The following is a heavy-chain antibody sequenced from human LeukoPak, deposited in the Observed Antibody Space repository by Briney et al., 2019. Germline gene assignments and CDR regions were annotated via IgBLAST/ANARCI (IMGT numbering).Heavy chain of an antibody. CDR1: GFTFSNND. CDR2: ISGSGDNT. CDR3: ARRGSYFGGFDY. J-gene: IGHJ4*02. Sequence: GGSLRLSCAASGFTFSNNDMSWVRQAPGKGLEWVSAISGSGDNTNYGDSMKGRFTISRDNAKNRLFLQMNSLRVEDTAIYYCARRGSYFGGFDYWGQGTLVSVPS. V-gene: IGHV3-23*01. D-gene: IGHD1-26*01.